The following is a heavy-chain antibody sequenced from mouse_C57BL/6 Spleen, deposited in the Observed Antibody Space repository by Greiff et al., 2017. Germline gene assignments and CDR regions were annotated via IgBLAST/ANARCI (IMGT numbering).Heavy chain of an antibody. V-gene: IGHV1-55*01. J-gene: IGHJ3*01. Sequence: QVQLQQPGAELVKPGASVKMSCKASGYTFTSYWITWVKQRPGHGLEWIGDIYPGSGSTNYNEKFKSKATLTVDTSSSTAYMQLISLTSEDSAVYYFARDGIPVGFSRFAYWGQGTLVAVSA. CDR2: IYPGSGST. D-gene: IGHD1-1*01. CDR1: GYTFTSYW. CDR3: ARDGIPVGFSRFAY.